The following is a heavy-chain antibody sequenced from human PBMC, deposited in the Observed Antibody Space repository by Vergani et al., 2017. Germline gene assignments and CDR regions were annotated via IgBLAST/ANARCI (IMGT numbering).Heavy chain of an antibody. J-gene: IGHJ5*02. CDR2: ISSSGSTI. CDR1: GFTFSDYY. Sequence: QVQLVESGGGLVKPGGSLRLSCAASGFTFSDYYMSWIRQAPGKGLEWVSYISSSGSTIYYADSVKGRFTISRDNAKNTLHLQINNLRVEDTAVYYCARGNYYGSGTYVDPWGQGTLVTVSS. CDR3: ARGNYYGSGTYVDP. V-gene: IGHV3-11*04. D-gene: IGHD3-10*01.